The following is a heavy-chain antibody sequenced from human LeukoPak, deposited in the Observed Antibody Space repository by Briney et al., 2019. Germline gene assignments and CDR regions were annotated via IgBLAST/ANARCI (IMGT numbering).Heavy chain of an antibody. Sequence: GGSLRLSCAAPGFAFSTYAMSWGRQAPGKGVGWVSGISATGGSTYSADSVKGRFTISRDNSKNTLILQMNNLRVEDTALYYCAKRHCRGGTCYSDSYYLDVWGKGTTVTVSS. V-gene: IGHV3-23*01. CDR1: GFAFSTYA. CDR3: AKRHCRGGTCYSDSYYLDV. CDR2: ISATGGST. D-gene: IGHD2-15*01. J-gene: IGHJ6*03.